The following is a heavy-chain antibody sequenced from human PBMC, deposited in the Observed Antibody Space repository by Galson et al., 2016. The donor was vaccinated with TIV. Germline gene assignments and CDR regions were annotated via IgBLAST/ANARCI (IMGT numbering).Heavy chain of an antibody. CDR3: ARGVSAGSGWLDP. J-gene: IGHJ5*02. D-gene: IGHD2-8*01. V-gene: IGHV5-10-1*01. CDR1: GYRFTNYW. Sequence: QSGAEVKKPGESLRISCKGSGYRFTNYWINWVRQMPGKGLEWMGRIDPSDSYTNYSPSFQGHVTISADKSISTAFLQWSSLRASDSATYYCARGVSAGSGWLDPWSQGTLVTVSS. CDR2: IDPSDSYT.